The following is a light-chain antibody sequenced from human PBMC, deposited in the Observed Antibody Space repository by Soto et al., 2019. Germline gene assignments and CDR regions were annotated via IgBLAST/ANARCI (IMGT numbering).Light chain of an antibody. CDR3: QHREDWPLT. Sequence: VVMKQAPATLSLSTGDRATLSCRASQSVGGDLDWYQQKPGQAPRLLIYDASNRATGIPARFSGGGSGTDFTLTISSLEPEDFAVYYCQHREDWPLTFGGGSNVDIK. CDR2: DAS. CDR1: QSVGGD. V-gene: IGKV3-11*01. J-gene: IGKJ4*01.